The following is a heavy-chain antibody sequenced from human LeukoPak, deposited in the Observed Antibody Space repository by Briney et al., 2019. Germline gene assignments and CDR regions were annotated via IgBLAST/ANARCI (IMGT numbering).Heavy chain of an antibody. D-gene: IGHD6-13*01. CDR3: ATYCSSWYPTSYYFDS. V-gene: IGHV1-69*13. Sequence: SVKVSCTASGGTFTSYAISWVRQAPGQGPEWMGGIIPIFGTANYAQKFQGRVTITADESTSTAYMELSSLRSEDTAVYSCATYCSSWYPTSYYFDSWGQGTLVTVSS. CDR1: GGTFTSYA. CDR2: IIPIFGTA. J-gene: IGHJ4*02.